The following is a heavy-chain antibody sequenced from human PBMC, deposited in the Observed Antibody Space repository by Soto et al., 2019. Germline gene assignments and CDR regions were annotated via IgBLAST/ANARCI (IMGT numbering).Heavy chain of an antibody. V-gene: IGHV3-74*01. Sequence: PGGSLRLSCAASGFTFSSYWMHWVRQAPGKGLVWVSRINSDGSSTSYADSGKGRFTISRDNAKNTLYLQMNSLRAEDTAVYYCARGGPTGLYNWFDPWGQGTLVTVSS. CDR3: ARGGPTGLYNWFDP. CDR2: INSDGSST. CDR1: GFTFSSYW. D-gene: IGHD4-4*01. J-gene: IGHJ5*02.